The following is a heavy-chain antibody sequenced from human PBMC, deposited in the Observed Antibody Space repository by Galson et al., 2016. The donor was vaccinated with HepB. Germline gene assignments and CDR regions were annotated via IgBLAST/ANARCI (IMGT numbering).Heavy chain of an antibody. Sequence: SETQSLTCTVSGVSISDAYWSWIRQSPGKGREWIGYVHSTGTTNYSPSLWSRVTISVDSPKNHFSLKLTSVTAADTAVYFFARRRFGGGILYHGLDVWGQGTAVTVSS. CDR1: GVSISDAY. CDR3: ARRRFGGGILYHGLDV. D-gene: IGHD3-16*01. V-gene: IGHV4-59*08. CDR2: VHSTGTT. J-gene: IGHJ6*02.